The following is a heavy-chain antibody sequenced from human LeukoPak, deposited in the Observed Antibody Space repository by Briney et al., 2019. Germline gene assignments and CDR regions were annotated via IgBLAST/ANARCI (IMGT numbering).Heavy chain of an antibody. J-gene: IGHJ4*02. Sequence: TGGSLRLSCAASGFTFSNYNMFWARQAPGKGLEWVSYITSSSNTVHYADSVKGRFTLSRDNAKSSLYLQMNSLRAVDTAIYYCARLLSGWYLADYWGQGTLVTVSS. V-gene: IGHV3-48*01. CDR1: GFTFSNYN. CDR3: ARLLSGWYLADY. CDR2: ITSSSNTV. D-gene: IGHD6-19*01.